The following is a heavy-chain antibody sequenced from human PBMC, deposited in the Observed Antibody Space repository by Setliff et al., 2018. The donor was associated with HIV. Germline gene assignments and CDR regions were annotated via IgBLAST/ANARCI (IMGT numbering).Heavy chain of an antibody. CDR1: GCTFSSYE. CDR2: ISSSGSTI. J-gene: IGHJ6*03. D-gene: IGHD3-22*01. V-gene: IGHV3-48*03. Sequence: AGGSLRLSCAASGCTFSSYEMNWVRNAPGKGLEWVSDISSSGSTIDYADAMKGRFPIPRDNAKNSLYLQMNSLRAEDTSVYYCVREICITMIPISHYYYYMDVWGKGTPVTVSS. CDR3: VREICITMIPISHYYYYMDV.